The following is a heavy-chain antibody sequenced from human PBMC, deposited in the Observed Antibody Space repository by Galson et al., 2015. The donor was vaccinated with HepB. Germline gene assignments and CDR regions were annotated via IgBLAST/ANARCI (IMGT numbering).Heavy chain of an antibody. CDR3: ARDRGYSSSWYRPNWFDP. D-gene: IGHD6-13*01. J-gene: IGHJ5*02. CDR2: TYYRSKRYN. CDR1: GDSVSSNSAA. Sequence: CAISGDSVSSNSAAWNWIRQSPSRGLEWLGRTYYRSKRYNDYAVSVKSRITINPDTSKNQFSLQLNSVTPEDTAVYYCARDRGYSSSWYRPNWFDPWGQGTLVTVSS. V-gene: IGHV6-1*01.